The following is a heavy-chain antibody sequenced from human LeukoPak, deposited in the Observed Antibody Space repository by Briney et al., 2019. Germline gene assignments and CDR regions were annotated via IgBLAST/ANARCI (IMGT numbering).Heavy chain of an antibody. D-gene: IGHD4-17*01. CDR2: IYHSGTT. V-gene: IGHV4-59*01. J-gene: IGHJ4*02. Sequence: SETLSLTCTVSGGPISNYYWSWIRQIPGKGLEWIGNIYHSGTTNYNPSLKSRVTISVDTSKNQISLKLSSVTAADTAVYYCAIDVNGDYDYWGQGTLVTVSS. CDR1: GGPISNYY. CDR3: AIDVNGDYDY.